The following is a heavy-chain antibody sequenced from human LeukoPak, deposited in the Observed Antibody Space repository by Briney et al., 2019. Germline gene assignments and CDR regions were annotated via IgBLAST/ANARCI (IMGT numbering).Heavy chain of an antibody. CDR1: SGSISTSNYY. CDR2: IFYSGST. V-gene: IGHV4-39*07. D-gene: IGHD5-18*01. J-gene: IGHJ4*02. Sequence: SETLSLTCTVSSGSISTSNYYWGWVRQPPGKALEWIGNIFYSGSTYYSPSLKSRVAISIDTSKNQFSLKLSSVTAADTAVYYCARGALVYTALEINFWGQGTQVTVSS. CDR3: ARGALVYTALEINF.